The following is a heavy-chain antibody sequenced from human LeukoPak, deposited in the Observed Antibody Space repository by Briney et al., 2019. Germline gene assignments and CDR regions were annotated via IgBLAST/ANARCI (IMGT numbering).Heavy chain of an antibody. J-gene: IGHJ5*02. V-gene: IGHV1-2*02. CDR3: ARDQVFPGGIDP. D-gene: IGHD2-21*01. CDR2: IIPNSGGT. Sequence: GASVKVSCKASRYTFTGYYMHWVRQAPGQGLEWMGWIIPNSGGTNYAQKFQGRVTMTRDTSISTAYMELSRLRSDDTAVYYCARDQVFPGGIDPWGQGTLVTVSS. CDR1: RYTFTGYY.